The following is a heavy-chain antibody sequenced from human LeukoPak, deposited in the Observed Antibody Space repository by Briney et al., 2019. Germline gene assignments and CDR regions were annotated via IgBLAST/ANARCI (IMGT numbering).Heavy chain of an antibody. CDR3: ARRNWNGGFDP. Sequence: GGSLRLSCAASGFTFSSYSMNWVRQAPGKGREGVSYISSSSSTIYYADSVKGRFTISRDNAKNSLYLQMNSLRAEDTAVYSCARRNWNGGFDPWGQGTLVTVSS. V-gene: IGHV3-48*01. D-gene: IGHD1-1*01. CDR2: ISSSSSTI. CDR1: GFTFSSYS. J-gene: IGHJ5*02.